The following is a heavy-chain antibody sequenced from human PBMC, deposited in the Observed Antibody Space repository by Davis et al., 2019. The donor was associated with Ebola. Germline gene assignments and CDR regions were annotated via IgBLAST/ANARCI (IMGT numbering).Heavy chain of an antibody. D-gene: IGHD3-9*01. CDR1: GFTFSNNY. Sequence: GESLKISCTASGFTFSNNYMHWVRQAPGKGLVWLSRVSADGSSTTYADSVKGRFTISRDNAKNTLYLQMNSLTAEDTAVYYCARVRTTIFDWVGPTDVWGQGTTVTVSS. CDR3: ARVRTTIFDWVGPTDV. V-gene: IGHV3-74*01. CDR2: VSADGSST. J-gene: IGHJ6*02.